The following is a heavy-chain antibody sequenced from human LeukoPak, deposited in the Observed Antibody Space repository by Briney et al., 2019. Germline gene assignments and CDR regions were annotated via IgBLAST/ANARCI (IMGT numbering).Heavy chain of an antibody. CDR1: GYTFTGYH. J-gene: IGHJ4*02. CDR2: NNPYSGDT. CDR3: ARDQGSLTRSWYTGY. D-gene: IGHD6-13*01. V-gene: IGHV1-2*06. Sequence: GASVKVSCKASGYTFTGYHIHWLRQAPGQGLEWMGRNNPYSGDTNFAQKFQGRVTMTRDTSITTAYMDLSSLTPDDTAVYFCARDQGSLTRSWYTGYWGQGTQVTVSS.